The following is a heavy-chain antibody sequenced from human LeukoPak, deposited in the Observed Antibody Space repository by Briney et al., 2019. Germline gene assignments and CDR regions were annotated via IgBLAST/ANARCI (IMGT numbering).Heavy chain of an antibody. D-gene: IGHD2-21*02. CDR1: GYRFTSYW. J-gene: IGHJ3*02. V-gene: IGHV5-51*01. CDR2: IYPGDSDT. CDR3: AKLPDCGGDCPSRGAFDI. Sequence: GESLKISCTGSGYRFTSYWIGWVRQMPGKGLEWMGIIYPGDSDTRYSPSVQGQVTISADKSISTAYLQWSSLRASDTAMYTAAKLPDCGGDCPSRGAFDIWGQGTMVTVSS.